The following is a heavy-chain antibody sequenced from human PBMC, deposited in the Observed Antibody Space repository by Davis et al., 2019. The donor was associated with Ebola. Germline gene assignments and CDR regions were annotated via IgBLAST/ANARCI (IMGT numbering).Heavy chain of an antibody. J-gene: IGHJ6*02. CDR3: ARARHCSGGSCYSYYYYGMDV. V-gene: IGHV4-31*03. D-gene: IGHD2-15*01. Sequence: PSETLSLTCTVSGGSISSGGYYWSWIRQHPGKGLEWIGYIYYSGSTYYNPSLKSRVTISVDTSKNQFSLKLSSVTAADTAVYYCARARHCSGGSCYSYYYYGMDVWGQGTTVTVSS. CDR1: GGSISSGGYY. CDR2: IYYSGST.